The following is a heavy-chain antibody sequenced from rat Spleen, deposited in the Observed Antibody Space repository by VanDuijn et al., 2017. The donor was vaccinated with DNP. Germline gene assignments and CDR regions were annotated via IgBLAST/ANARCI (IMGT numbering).Heavy chain of an antibody. J-gene: IGHJ2*01. CDR2: ITTRGDST. CDR1: GFTFNNYW. D-gene: IGHD1-4*01. Sequence: EVQLVESGGDLVQPGRSLKVSCVVSGFTFNNYWMTWIRQVPGKGLEWVASITTRGDSTSSPDSVKGRFTISRDNAKNTLYLQMNSLRSEDTATYYCTRGSSLPGYLDYWGQGVMVTVSS. V-gene: IGHV5-31*01. CDR3: TRGSSLPGYLDY.